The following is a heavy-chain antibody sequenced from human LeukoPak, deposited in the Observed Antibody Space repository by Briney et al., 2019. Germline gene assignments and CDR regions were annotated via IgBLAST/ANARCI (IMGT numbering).Heavy chain of an antibody. Sequence: GESLKISCKGSGYSFTSYWIGWVRQMPGKGLEWMGIIYPGDSDTRYSPSFQGQVTISADKSISTAYLQWGSLKASDTAMYYCARSLGYCSSTSCPFQHWGQGTLVTVSS. J-gene: IGHJ1*01. CDR2: IYPGDSDT. V-gene: IGHV5-51*01. D-gene: IGHD2-2*01. CDR3: ARSLGYCSSTSCPFQH. CDR1: GYSFTSYW.